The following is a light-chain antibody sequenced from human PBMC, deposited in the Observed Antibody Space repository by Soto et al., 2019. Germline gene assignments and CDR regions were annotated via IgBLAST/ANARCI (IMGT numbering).Light chain of an antibody. CDR2: EVF. J-gene: IGLJ3*02. CDR1: RSDAGGHNY. V-gene: IGLV2-14*01. Sequence: SALTQPASVSGSPGQSITISCTGTRSDAGGHNYVSWYQQYPGKAPKLMIYEVFNRPSGVSNRFSGSTSGNTASLTISGLQTEDEADYYCSSYTGSNSWVFGGGTKVTVL. CDR3: SSYTGSNSWV.